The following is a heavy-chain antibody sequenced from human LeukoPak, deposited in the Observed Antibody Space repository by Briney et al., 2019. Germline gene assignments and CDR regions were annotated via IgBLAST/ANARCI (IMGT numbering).Heavy chain of an antibody. CDR2: ISGSGGST. J-gene: IGHJ4*02. D-gene: IGHD4-17*01. CDR3: ASTVTTRDY. V-gene: IGHV3-23*01. Sequence: GGSLRRSCAASGFTFSSYSMSWVRQAPGKGLEWVSAISGSGGSTYYADSGKGRFTIARYNSKNTLDLQMNSLRAEDTAVYYCASTVTTRDYWGQGTLVTVSS. CDR1: GFTFSSYS.